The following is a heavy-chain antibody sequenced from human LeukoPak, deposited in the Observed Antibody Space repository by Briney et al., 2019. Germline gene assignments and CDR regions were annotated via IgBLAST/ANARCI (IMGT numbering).Heavy chain of an antibody. V-gene: IGHV4-34*01. CDR2: VNHSGYT. CDR3: ARMTTGHDF. Sequence: PSETLSLTCAVSGTSFSSYYWSWIRQPPGKRLEWIGEVNHSGYTNDNPSLKSRVTISVDTSKNQFSLRLRSVTAADTAVYFCARMTTGHDFWGQGTLVTVSS. CDR1: GTSFSSYY. D-gene: IGHD4-17*01. J-gene: IGHJ4*02.